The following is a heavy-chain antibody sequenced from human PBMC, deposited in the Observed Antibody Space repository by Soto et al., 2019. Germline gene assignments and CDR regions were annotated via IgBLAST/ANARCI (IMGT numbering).Heavy chain of an antibody. V-gene: IGHV3-30-3*01. J-gene: IGHJ2*01. D-gene: IGHD2-15*01. Sequence: PGESRRRSWTASGFTFSRYAMHWVRQAPGKGLEWVAVISYDGSNKYYADSVKGRFTISRDNSKNTLYLQMNSLRAEDTAVYYCARGYCSGGSCFHSWYFDLWGRGTLVTVSS. CDR3: ARGYCSGGSCFHSWYFDL. CDR1: GFTFSRYA. CDR2: ISYDGSNK.